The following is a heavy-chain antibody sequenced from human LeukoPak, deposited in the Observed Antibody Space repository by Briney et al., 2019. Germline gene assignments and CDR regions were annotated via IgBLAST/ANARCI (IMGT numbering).Heavy chain of an antibody. CDR1: GGSISSSSYY. CDR3: ARFNMWRNYFDY. V-gene: IGHV4-39*01. J-gene: IGHJ4*02. D-gene: IGHD2-21*01. CDR2: IYYSGST. Sequence: SETLSLTCTVSGGSISSSSYYWGWIRQPPGKGLEWIGSIYYSGSTYYNPSLKSRVTIPVDTSKNQFSLKLSSVTAADTAVYYCARFNMWRNYFDYWGQGTLVTVSS.